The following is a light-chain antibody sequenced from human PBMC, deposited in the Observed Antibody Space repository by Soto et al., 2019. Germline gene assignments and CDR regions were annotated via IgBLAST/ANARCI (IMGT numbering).Light chain of an antibody. CDR2: GAS. J-gene: IGKJ1*01. V-gene: IGKV3-20*01. Sequence: EIVLMQSPGTLSLSPGGRATLSCRASQSISSNYLAWYQQKPDQAPRLLIYGASNRATGIPGRVNGSGSGTNFTLSISRLEPEDFAMYYCQQYGDSPKTFGQGTKVEIK. CDR1: QSISSNY. CDR3: QQYGDSPKT.